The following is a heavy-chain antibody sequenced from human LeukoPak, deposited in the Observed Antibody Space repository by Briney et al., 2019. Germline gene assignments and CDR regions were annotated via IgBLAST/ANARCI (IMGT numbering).Heavy chain of an antibody. V-gene: IGHV4-39*01. CDR3: ARALGYCSGGSCTRGYNWFDP. CDR2: IYYGGST. Sequence: SETLSLTCTVSGGSISSSDYYWGWIRQPPGEGLEWIGSIYYGGSTYYNPSLKSRVTISVDTSMNQFSLKLSFVTAADTAVYYCARALGYCSGGSCTRGYNWFDPWGQGTLVTVPS. D-gene: IGHD2-15*01. J-gene: IGHJ5*02. CDR1: GGSISSSDYY.